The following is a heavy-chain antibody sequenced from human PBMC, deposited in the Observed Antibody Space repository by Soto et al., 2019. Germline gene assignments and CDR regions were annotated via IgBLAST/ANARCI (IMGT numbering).Heavy chain of an antibody. V-gene: IGHV4-34*01. CDR2: INDRGSI. Sequence: QVQLQQWGAGPLRPLETLSLTCGVSGGSFSGYYWAWIRQSPGKGLEWIGDINDRGSINYNPSLKSRVSISVDTSKNHYSRNLRSVTAADTAVYYCARESHDILTGPPWVWYFDLWGRGTLVTVSS. J-gene: IGHJ2*01. D-gene: IGHD3-9*01. CDR3: ARESHDILTGPPWVWYFDL. CDR1: GGSFSGYY.